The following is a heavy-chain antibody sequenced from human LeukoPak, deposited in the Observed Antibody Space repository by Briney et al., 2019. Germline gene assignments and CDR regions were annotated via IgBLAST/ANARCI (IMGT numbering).Heavy chain of an antibody. CDR3: ARDTSGHGSYYYGMDV. CDR2: ISYDGSNK. V-gene: IGHV3-30-3*01. CDR1: GFTFSSYA. J-gene: IGHJ6*02. Sequence: PGRSLRLSCAASGFTFSSYAMHWVRQAPGKGLEWVAVISYDGSNKYYADSVKGRFTISRDNSKNTLYLQMNSLRAEDTAVYYCARDTSGHGSYYYGMDVWGQGTTVTVSS. D-gene: IGHD5-12*01.